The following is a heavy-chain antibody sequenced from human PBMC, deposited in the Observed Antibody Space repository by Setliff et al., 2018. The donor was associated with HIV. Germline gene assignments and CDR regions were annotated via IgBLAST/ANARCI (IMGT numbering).Heavy chain of an antibody. CDR3: TKDHLSGWASDC. CDR2: ISGSGIST. J-gene: IGHJ4*02. V-gene: IGHV3-23*01. Sequence: PGGSLRLSCAASGFTFSIYTMSWVRQAPGKGLEWVSGISGSGISTYYADSVKGRFTISRDNAKNSVYLQMNSLRVEDTAMYYCTKDHLSGWASDCWGQGTLVTVSS. CDR1: GFTFSIYT. D-gene: IGHD6-19*01.